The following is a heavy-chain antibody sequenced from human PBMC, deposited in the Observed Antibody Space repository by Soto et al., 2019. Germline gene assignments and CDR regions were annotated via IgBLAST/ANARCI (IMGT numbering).Heavy chain of an antibody. J-gene: IGHJ4*02. D-gene: IGHD5-18*01. CDR1: GGSISSDDYS. CDR3: ASAPVDTAMAFDY. V-gene: IGHV4-30-4*01. Sequence: SETLSLTCTVSGGSISSDDYSWSWIRPPPGKGLEWIGYIYYSGSTYNNPSLKSRVTISVNTSKNQFSLKLSSVTAADTAVYYLASAPVDTAMAFDYWGQGTLVTVSS. CDR2: IYYSGST.